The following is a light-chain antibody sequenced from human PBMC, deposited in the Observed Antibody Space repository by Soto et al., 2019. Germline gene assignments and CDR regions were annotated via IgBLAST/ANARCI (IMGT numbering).Light chain of an antibody. V-gene: IGLV2-8*01. Sequence: QSALTQPASASASPGQSVTISCTGTSSDVGGYDYVSWYQQHPGKAPKLMIYEVTKRASGVPDRFSGSKSGNTASLTVSGLQDEDEADYYCSSYAGSNTDVVFGGGTKLTVL. CDR1: SSDVGGYDY. J-gene: IGLJ2*01. CDR2: EVT. CDR3: SSYAGSNTDVV.